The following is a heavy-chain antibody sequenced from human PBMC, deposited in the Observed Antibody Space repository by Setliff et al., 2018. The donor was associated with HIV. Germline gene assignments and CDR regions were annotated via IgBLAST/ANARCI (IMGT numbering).Heavy chain of an antibody. Sequence: SETMSLTCTVSGDSISSGYYYWSWLRQPAGKGLEWIGRISTSGSTNYSPSLKSRVTILVDTSKNQFSLKVRSVTAADTAVYYCARLGMTTVGIGDVFDIWGQGTMVTVSS. CDR1: GDSISSGYYY. J-gene: IGHJ3*02. CDR2: ISTSGST. D-gene: IGHD4-17*01. V-gene: IGHV4-61*02. CDR3: ARLGMTTVGIGDVFDI.